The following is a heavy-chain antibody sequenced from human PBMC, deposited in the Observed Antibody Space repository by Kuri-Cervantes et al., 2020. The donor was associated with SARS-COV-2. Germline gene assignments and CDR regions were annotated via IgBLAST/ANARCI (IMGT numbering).Heavy chain of an antibody. Sequence: GESLKISCAASGSTFSSYAMSWVRQAPGKGLEWVSTISGSGGSTYYADSVKGRFTISRDNSKNTLYLQMNSLRADDTAIYYCAKGTRSSGYYCGLDFWGQGTLVTVSS. CDR2: ISGSGGST. J-gene: IGHJ4*02. V-gene: IGHV3-23*01. D-gene: IGHD3-22*01. CDR1: GSTFSSYA. CDR3: AKGTRSSGYYCGLDF.